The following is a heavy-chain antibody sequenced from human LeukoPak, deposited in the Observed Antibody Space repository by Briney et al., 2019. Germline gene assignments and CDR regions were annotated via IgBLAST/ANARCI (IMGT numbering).Heavy chain of an antibody. D-gene: IGHD3-3*01. V-gene: IGHV4-38-2*01. Sequence: SETLSLXCAVSGYSISSGYYWGWIRQPPGKGLEWIGSIYHSGSTYYNPSLKSRVTISVDTSKNQFSLKLSSVTAADTAVYYCASYDFWSGSYWGQGTLVTVSS. CDR2: IYHSGST. J-gene: IGHJ4*02. CDR1: GYSISSGYY. CDR3: ASYDFWSGSY.